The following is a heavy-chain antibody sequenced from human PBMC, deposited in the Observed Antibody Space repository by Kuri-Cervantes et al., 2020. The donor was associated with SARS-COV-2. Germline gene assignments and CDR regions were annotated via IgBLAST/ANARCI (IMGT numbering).Heavy chain of an antibody. CDR1: GFTFSDYW. Sequence: GESLKISCAASGFTFSDYWMHWVRQAPGKGPMWVSRISYDGGRTMYADSVRGRFTISRDNAKNTLFLQMNRLRLEDTAVYYCVRDCTISSCSNAGKYWGQGTLVTVSS. D-gene: IGHD6-13*01. J-gene: IGHJ4*02. V-gene: IGHV3-74*03. CDR3: VRDCTISSCSNAGKY. CDR2: ISYDGGRT.